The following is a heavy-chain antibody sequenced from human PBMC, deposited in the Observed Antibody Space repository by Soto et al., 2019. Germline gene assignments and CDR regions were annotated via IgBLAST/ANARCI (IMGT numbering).Heavy chain of an antibody. CDR2: ISATGGGT. Sequence: GGSLRLSCAASGFKFSNYAMSWVRQAPGKGLEWVSLISATGGGTYYADSVRGRFTISRDNSHNTLYLQVHSLTAEDTAVYYCAKDRREGGNSAFYFDFWGQGAQVTVSS. J-gene: IGHJ4*02. CDR3: AKDRREGGNSAFYFDF. V-gene: IGHV3-23*01. D-gene: IGHD3-16*01. CDR1: GFKFSNYA.